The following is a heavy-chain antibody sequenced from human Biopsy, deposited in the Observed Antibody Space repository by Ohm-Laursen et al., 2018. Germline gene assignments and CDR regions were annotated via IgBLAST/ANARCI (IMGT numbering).Heavy chain of an antibody. CDR1: GFTFSSSW. J-gene: IGHJ2*01. CDR3: AKDQPDLAVVVAAHWYFDL. Sequence: SLRLSCTASGFTFSSSWMHWVRQAPGKGLEWVSRFNSDGTDTTYADSVKGRFTISRDNAKNTLYLQMNSLRAEDTAIYYCAKDQPDLAVVVAAHWYFDLWGRGTLVTVSS. D-gene: IGHD2-15*01. V-gene: IGHV3-74*01. CDR2: FNSDGTDT.